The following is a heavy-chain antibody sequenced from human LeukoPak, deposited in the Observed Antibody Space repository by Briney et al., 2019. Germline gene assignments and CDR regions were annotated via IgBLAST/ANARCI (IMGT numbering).Heavy chain of an antibody. J-gene: IGHJ5*02. V-gene: IGHV4-59*01. Sequence: SETLSLTCTVPGGSISSYFWSWIRQSPGKGLEWIGYIYNSGSTNYNPSLKSRVTISLDTSKNQFSLKLSSVTAADTAVYYCARELGAGSPNNWFDPWGQGTPVTVSS. CDR1: GGSISSYF. D-gene: IGHD2-15*01. CDR3: ARELGAGSPNNWFDP. CDR2: IYNSGST.